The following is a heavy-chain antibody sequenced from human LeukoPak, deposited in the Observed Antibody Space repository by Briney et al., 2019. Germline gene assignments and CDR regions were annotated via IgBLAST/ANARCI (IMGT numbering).Heavy chain of an antibody. V-gene: IGHV5-51*01. CDR3: ARVSHSLNYTNDAFDI. J-gene: IGHJ3*02. CDR2: IYPGDSDT. Sequence: GESLKISCQGSGYTFISNWIGWVRQMPGKGLECMGIIYPGDSDTRYSPSFQGQVTISADKSISTAYLQWSSLKASDTAMYYCARVSHSLNYTNDAFDIWGQGTMVTVSS. D-gene: IGHD1-7*01. CDR1: GYTFISNW.